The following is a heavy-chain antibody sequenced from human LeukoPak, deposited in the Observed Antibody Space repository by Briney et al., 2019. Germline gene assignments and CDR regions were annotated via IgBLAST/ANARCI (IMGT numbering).Heavy chain of an antibody. J-gene: IGHJ4*02. CDR2: ISGSGDIT. V-gene: IGHV3-23*01. D-gene: IGHD3-22*01. Sequence: PGGSLRLSCAASGFTFGSSGMTWVRQAPGKGLEWVSAISGSGDITYYADSVKGRFTISRDNAKNSLYLQMNSLRAEDTAVYYCARDLSGYYDSSEIDYWGQGTLVTVSS. CDR1: GFTFGSSG. CDR3: ARDLSGYYDSSEIDY.